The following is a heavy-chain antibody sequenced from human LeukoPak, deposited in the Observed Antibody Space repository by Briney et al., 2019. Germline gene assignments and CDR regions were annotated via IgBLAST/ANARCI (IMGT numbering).Heavy chain of an antibody. Sequence: PGGSLRLSCAASGFTFSSYGMHWVRQAPGKGLEWVAFIRYDGSNKYYADSVKGRFTISRDNSKNTLYLQMNSLRAEDTAVYYCAKSARFGESRNYYYYYGMDVWGQGTTVTVSS. D-gene: IGHD3-10*01. J-gene: IGHJ6*02. CDR2: IRYDGSNK. V-gene: IGHV3-30*02. CDR1: GFTFSSYG. CDR3: AKSARFGESRNYYYYYGMDV.